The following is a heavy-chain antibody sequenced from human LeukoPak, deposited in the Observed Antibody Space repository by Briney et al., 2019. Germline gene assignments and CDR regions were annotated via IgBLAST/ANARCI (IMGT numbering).Heavy chain of an antibody. D-gene: IGHD6-13*01. CDR1: GGFISSSSYF. V-gene: IGHV4-39*07. J-gene: IGHJ5*02. Sequence: SETLSFTCTVSGGFISSSSYFWGWIRQPPGKGLEWIGSIYHPDTTYYNPSLKSRVTMSVDTSRNQFSLKLSSVTAADTAVYYCASAGGQQLRFDPWGQGTLVTVSS. CDR2: IYHPDTT. CDR3: ASAGGQQLRFDP.